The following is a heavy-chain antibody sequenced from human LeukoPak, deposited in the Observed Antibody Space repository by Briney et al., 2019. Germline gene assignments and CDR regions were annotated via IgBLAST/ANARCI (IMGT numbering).Heavy chain of an antibody. V-gene: IGHV1-2*02. J-gene: IGHJ4*02. CDR3: AFFDSSFYRAFDY. CDR1: GYTFTGYN. D-gene: IGHD3-22*01. CDR2: INPNNGGT. Sequence: ASVKVSCKASGYTFTGYNMHWVRQAPGQGLEWMGWINPNNGGTDYAQKFQSRVTMTRDTSISTAYMQLSRLRSDDTAVYYCAFFDSSFYRAFDYWGQGTLVTVSS.